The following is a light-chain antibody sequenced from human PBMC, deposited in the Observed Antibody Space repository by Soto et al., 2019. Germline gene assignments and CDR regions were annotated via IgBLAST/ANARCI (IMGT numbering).Light chain of an antibody. CDR1: QGISSS. Sequence: DIQMTQSPSSLSASVGDKVTITCRASQGISSSLAWFRLKPGRAPESVIFASSTLQGGVPSRFRGSGSVTHFTLTITSLQPEDSATFYCQQYESYPYTFGQGTRLEI. J-gene: IGKJ2*01. V-gene: IGKV1-16*01. CDR3: QQYESYPYT. CDR2: ASS.